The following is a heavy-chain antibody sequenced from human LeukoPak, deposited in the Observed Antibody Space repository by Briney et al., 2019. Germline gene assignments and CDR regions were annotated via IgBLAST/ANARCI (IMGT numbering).Heavy chain of an antibody. J-gene: IGHJ3*02. CDR3: ARDRTYCGGDCGTARKGQDAFDI. V-gene: IGHV3-74*01. CDR1: GFTFSSYW. D-gene: IGHD2-21*02. CDR2: INSDGSST. Sequence: GGSLRLSCAASGFTFSSYWMHWVRQAPGKGLVWVSRINSDGSSTSYADSVKGRFTISRDNAKNTLYLQMNSLRAEDTAVYYCARDRTYCGGDCGTARKGQDAFDIWGQGTMVTVSS.